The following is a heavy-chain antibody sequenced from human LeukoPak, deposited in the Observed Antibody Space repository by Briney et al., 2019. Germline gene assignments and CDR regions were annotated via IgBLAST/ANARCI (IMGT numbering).Heavy chain of an antibody. V-gene: IGHV4-34*01. J-gene: IGHJ4*02. Sequence: SETLPLTCTVSGGSISSYYWSWIRQPPGKGLEWIGEINHSGSTNYNPSLKSRVTISVDTSKNQFSLKLSSVTAADTAVYYCARGRVPRYYDSSGYGRGIYFDYWGQGTLVTVSS. CDR1: GGSISSYY. CDR2: INHSGST. D-gene: IGHD3-22*01. CDR3: ARGRVPRYYDSSGYGRGIYFDY.